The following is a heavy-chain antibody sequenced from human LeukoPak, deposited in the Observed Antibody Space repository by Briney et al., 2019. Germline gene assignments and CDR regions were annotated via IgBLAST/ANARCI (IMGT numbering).Heavy chain of an antibody. D-gene: IGHD5-12*01. CDR1: GYTFTSYD. J-gene: IGHJ4*02. V-gene: IGHV1-8*01. Sequence: GASVKVSCKASGYTFTSYDINWVRQATGQGLEWMGWMNPNSGNTGYAQKFQGRVTMTRNTSISTAYMELSSLRSEDTAVYYCARGSSYSGYDLAGGDYWGQGTLVTVSS. CDR2: MNPNSGNT. CDR3: ARGSSYSGYDLAGGDY.